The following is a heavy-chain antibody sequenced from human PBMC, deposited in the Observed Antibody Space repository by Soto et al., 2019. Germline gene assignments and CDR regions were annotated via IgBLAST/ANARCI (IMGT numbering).Heavy chain of an antibody. V-gene: IGHV3-21*01. Sequence: GGSLRLSCAASGFTFSSYSMNWVRQAPGKGLEWVSSISSSSSYIYYADSVKGRFTISRDNAKNSLYLQMNSLRAEDTAVYYCARPVHPTRSGWIDYWGQGTLVTVSS. J-gene: IGHJ4*02. CDR3: ARPVHPTRSGWIDY. CDR1: GFTFSSYS. CDR2: ISSSSSYI. D-gene: IGHD6-19*01.